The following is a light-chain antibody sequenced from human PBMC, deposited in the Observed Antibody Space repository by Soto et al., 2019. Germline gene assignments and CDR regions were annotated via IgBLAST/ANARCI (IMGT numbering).Light chain of an antibody. CDR2: DVS. Sequence: QSVLTQPRSVSGSPGQSVTISCTGTSSGVGGYNYVSWCQQHPGKAPKLMIYDVSQRPSGVPDRFSGSISGNTASLTISGLQAEDEADYYCCSYAGTYTYVFGTGTKVTVL. V-gene: IGLV2-11*01. CDR3: CSYAGTYTYV. J-gene: IGLJ1*01. CDR1: SSGVGGYNY.